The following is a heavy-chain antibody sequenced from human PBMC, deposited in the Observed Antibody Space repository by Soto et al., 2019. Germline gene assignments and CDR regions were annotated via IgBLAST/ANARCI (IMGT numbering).Heavy chain of an antibody. CDR1: SGSRSHYF. CDR2: KYDPGST. Sequence: SETLSLTCTVSSGSRSHYFWSWIRQAPGKGLEWIAFKYDPGSTNCNPSLKGRVSVSVDASTTQLSLTVNSVTAADTDVYYCARGGSSSWPDGGQGILVTVSS. J-gene: IGHJ4*02. D-gene: IGHD6-13*01. V-gene: IGHV4-59*01. CDR3: ARGGSSSWPD.